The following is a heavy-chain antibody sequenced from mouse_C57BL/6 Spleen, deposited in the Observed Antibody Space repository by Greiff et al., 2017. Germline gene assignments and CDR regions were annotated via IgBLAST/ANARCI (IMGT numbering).Heavy chain of an antibody. CDR1: GYTFTDHT. CDR2: IYPRDGST. Sequence: VQLQQSDAELVKPGASVKISCKVSGYTFTDHTIHWMKQRPEQGLEWIGYIYPRDGSTKYNEKFKGKATLTADKSSSTAYMQLNSLTSEDSAVYFCAREYHYGYDKGYYFDYWGQGTTLTVSS. D-gene: IGHD2-2*01. J-gene: IGHJ2*01. V-gene: IGHV1-78*01. CDR3: AREYHYGYDKGYYFDY.